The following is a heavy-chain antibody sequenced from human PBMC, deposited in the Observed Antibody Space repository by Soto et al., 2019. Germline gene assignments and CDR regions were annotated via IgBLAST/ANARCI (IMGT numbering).Heavy chain of an antibody. D-gene: IGHD3-10*01. Sequence: VGSLRLSCAASGFTLSYYEMNWVRQVPGKGLEWVSYISSSGRTIYYADSVKGRFTISRDNAKNSLYLQMNSLRAEDTAIYYCAREIISAYYFDYWGQGTLVTVSS. J-gene: IGHJ4*02. CDR2: ISSSGRTI. V-gene: IGHV3-48*03. CDR3: AREIISAYYFDY. CDR1: GFTLSYYE.